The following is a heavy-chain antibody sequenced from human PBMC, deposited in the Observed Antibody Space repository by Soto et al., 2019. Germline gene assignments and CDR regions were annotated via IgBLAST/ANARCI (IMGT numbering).Heavy chain of an antibody. CDR3: AKEDIVVVPAAMPRWFDP. Sequence: GGSLRLSCAASGFTFSSYAMSWVRQAPGKGLEWVSAISGSGGSTYYADSVKGRFTISRDNSKNTLYLQMNSLRAEDTAVYYCAKEDIVVVPAAMPRWFDPWGQGTLVTVSS. V-gene: IGHV3-23*01. CDR1: GFTFSSYA. D-gene: IGHD2-2*01. J-gene: IGHJ5*02. CDR2: ISGSGGST.